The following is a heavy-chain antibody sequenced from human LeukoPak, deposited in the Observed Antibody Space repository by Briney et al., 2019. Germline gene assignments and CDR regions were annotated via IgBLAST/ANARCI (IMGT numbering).Heavy chain of an antibody. Sequence: SETLSLTCTVSGGSISSGSYYWSWIRQPAGKGLEWIGSIYYSGSTYYNPSLKSRVTISVDTSKNQFSLKLSSVTAADTAVYYCARDGWLPPLDYWGQGTLVTVSS. V-gene: IGHV4-39*07. D-gene: IGHD5-18*01. CDR3: ARDGWLPPLDY. J-gene: IGHJ4*02. CDR1: GGSISSGSYY. CDR2: IYYSGST.